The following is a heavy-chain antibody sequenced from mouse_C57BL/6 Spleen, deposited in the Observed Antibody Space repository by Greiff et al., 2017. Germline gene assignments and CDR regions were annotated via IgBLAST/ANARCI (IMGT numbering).Heavy chain of an antibody. V-gene: IGHV1-52*01. J-gene: IGHJ1*03. CDR2: IDPSDSET. CDR3: AVEFYGSSYGWYFDV. D-gene: IGHD1-1*01. CDR1: GYTFTSYW. Sequence: QVQLQQPGAELVRPGSSVKLSCKASGYTFTSYWMHWVKQRPIQGLEWIGNIDPSDSETHYNQKFKDKATLTVDKSSSTAYMQLSSLTSEGSAVYYCAVEFYGSSYGWYFDVWGTGTTVTVSS.